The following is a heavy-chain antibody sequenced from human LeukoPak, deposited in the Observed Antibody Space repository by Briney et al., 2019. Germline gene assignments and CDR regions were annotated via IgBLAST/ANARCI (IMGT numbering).Heavy chain of an antibody. Sequence: PGGSLRLSCVASGLNFHDSAMHWLRQAPGKGLEWVSLISADGGSTFSADSAKGRFSISRDNSKNSLYLQMNSLRSEDTVMYYCAKESGKFDYWGQGTLVAVSS. CDR2: ISADGGST. J-gene: IGHJ4*02. V-gene: IGHV3-43*02. CDR1: GLNFHDSA. CDR3: AKESGKFDY.